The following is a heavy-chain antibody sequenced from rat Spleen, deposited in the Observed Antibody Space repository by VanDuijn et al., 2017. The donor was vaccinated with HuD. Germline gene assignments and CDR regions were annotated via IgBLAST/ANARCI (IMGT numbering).Heavy chain of an antibody. V-gene: IGHV5-29*01. J-gene: IGHJ2*01. CDR3: ARRSNYPDYYYFDY. CDR2: ISYDGSRT. CDR1: GFTFSNYG. D-gene: IGHD1-4*01. Sequence: EVQLVESGGGLVQPGRSLKLSCAASGFTFSNYGMAWVRQVPTKGLEWVATISYDGSRTYYRDSVKGRFTISRDNAKSTLYLQMDSLRSEDTATYYYARRSNYPDYYYFDYWGQGVMVTVSS.